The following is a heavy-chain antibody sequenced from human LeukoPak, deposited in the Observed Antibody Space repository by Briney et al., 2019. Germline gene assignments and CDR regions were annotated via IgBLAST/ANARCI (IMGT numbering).Heavy chain of an antibody. CDR2: ISSSSSTI. Sequence: GGSLRLSCAASGFTFSSYSMNWVRQAPGKGLEWVSYISSSSSTIYYADSVKGRFTISRDNSKNTLYLQMNSLRAEDTAVYYCAKAGYDFWSGYWSRFDYWGQGTLVTVSS. CDR1: GFTFSSYS. CDR3: AKAGYDFWSGYWSRFDY. J-gene: IGHJ4*02. V-gene: IGHV3-48*01. D-gene: IGHD3-3*01.